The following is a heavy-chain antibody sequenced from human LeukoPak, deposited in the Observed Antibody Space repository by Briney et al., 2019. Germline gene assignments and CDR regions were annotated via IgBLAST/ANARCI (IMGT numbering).Heavy chain of an antibody. CDR3: ARDLGVRRGSLSLDY. CDR2: ISSSSSYI. CDR1: GFTFSSYS. J-gene: IGHJ4*02. D-gene: IGHD3-10*01. V-gene: IGHV3-21*01. Sequence: AGGSLRLSCAASGFTFSSYSMNWVRQAPGKGLEWVSSISSSSSYIYYADSVKGRFTISRDNAKNSLYLQMNSLRAEDTAVYYCARDLGVRRGSLSLDYWGQGTMVTVTS.